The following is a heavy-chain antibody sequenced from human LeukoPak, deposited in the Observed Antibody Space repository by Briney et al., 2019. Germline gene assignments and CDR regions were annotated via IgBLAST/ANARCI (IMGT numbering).Heavy chain of an antibody. V-gene: IGHV3-7*05. CDR1: GFTFSSYW. D-gene: IGHD1-26*01. CDR2: IKEDGSEK. CDR3: ARVALGSTTTNCDY. Sequence: GGSLILSCAASGFTFSSYWMSWVRQAPGKGLEWVANIKEDGSEKYYVDSVKGRFTISRDNAKNSLYLQMNSLRAEDTAVYYCARVALGSTTTNCDYWGQGTLVSVSS. J-gene: IGHJ4*02.